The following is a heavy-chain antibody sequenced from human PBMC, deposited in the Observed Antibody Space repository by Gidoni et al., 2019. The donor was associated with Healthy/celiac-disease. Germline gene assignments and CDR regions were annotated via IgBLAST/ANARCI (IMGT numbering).Heavy chain of an antibody. V-gene: IGHV3-23*01. Sequence: EVQLLESGGGLVQPGGSLRLSCAASGFTFLSHAMSWVRQALGKRLEWVSAISGSGGSTYYADSVKGRFTISRDNSKNTLYLQMNSLSAEDTAVYYCAKERRIVVVPADDYWGQGTLVTVSS. CDR2: ISGSGGST. D-gene: IGHD2-2*01. CDR1: GFTFLSHA. J-gene: IGHJ4*02. CDR3: AKERRIVVVPADDY.